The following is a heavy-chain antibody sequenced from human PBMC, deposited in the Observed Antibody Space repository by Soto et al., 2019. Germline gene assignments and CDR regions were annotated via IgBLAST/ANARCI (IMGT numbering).Heavy chain of an antibody. CDR2: ISYDGSNK. CDR3: AKVHAAAGYFDY. Sequence: GGSLRLSCAASGFTFSSYGMHWVRQAPGKGLEWVAVISYDGSNKYYADSVKGRFTISRDNSKNTLYLQMNSLRAEDTAVYYCAKVHAAAGYFDYWGQGTLVTVS. D-gene: IGHD6-13*01. J-gene: IGHJ4*02. CDR1: GFTFSSYG. V-gene: IGHV3-30*18.